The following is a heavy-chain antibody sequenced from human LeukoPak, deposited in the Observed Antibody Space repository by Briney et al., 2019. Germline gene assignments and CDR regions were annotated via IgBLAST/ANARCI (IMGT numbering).Heavy chain of an antibody. CDR3: ARRRSGISGGSCFDY. CDR1: GGSFSGYY. Sequence: PSETLSLTCAVHGGSFSGYYWSWIRQPPGKGLEWIGEINHSGSTNYNPSLKSRVTISVDTSKNQFSLKLSSVTAADTAVYYCARRRSGISGGSCFDYWGQGTLVTVSS. CDR2: INHSGST. D-gene: IGHD2-15*01. V-gene: IGHV4-34*01. J-gene: IGHJ4*02.